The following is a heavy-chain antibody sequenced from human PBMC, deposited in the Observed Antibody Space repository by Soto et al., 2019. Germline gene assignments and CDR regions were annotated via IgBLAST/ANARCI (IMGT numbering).Heavy chain of an antibody. CDR2: TYYRSKWYN. V-gene: IGHV6-1*01. J-gene: IGHJ6*03. D-gene: IGHD2-2*01. Sequence: SQTLSLICAISGDSVSSNSAAWNWIRQSPSRGLEWLGRTYYRSKWYNDYAVSVKSRITINPDTSKNQFSLQLNSVTPEDTAVYYCARGNCSSTSCHPYYYYYMDVWGKGTTVTVSS. CDR1: GDSVSSNSAA. CDR3: ARGNCSSTSCHPYYYYYMDV.